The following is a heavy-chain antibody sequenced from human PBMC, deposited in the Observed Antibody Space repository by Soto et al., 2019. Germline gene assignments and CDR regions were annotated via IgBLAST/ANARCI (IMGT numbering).Heavy chain of an antibody. CDR1: VFSVVNYA. D-gene: IGHD6-19*01. CDR2: LSGSGTST. V-gene: IGHV3-23*01. J-gene: IGHJ4*02. Sequence: GSLRLCGAASVFSVVNYAMNWVRQAPGKGLEWVSGLSGSGTSTYYADSVKGRFTISRDNSRDTLFLQMNSLTADDTAVYYCAKATTNGGWFNPFDSWGQGALVTVSS. CDR3: AKATTNGGWFNPFDS.